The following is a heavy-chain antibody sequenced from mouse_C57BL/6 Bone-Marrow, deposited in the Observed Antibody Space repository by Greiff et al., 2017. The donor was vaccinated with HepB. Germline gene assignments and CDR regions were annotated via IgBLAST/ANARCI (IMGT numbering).Heavy chain of an antibody. Sequence: EVQRVESGRGLVQPGGSLTHRCGTCGFTFRSDALSWVRQTPEKRLEWVATISDGGSYTYYPDNVKGRFTISRDNAKNNLYLQMSHLKSEYTAVYYCAIHAGPFACWGQLTPSTVSA. CDR2: ISDGGSYT. V-gene: IGHV5-4*01. CDR3: AIHAGPFAC. CDR1: GFTFRSDA. J-gene: IGHJ3*01. D-gene: IGHD3-2*02.